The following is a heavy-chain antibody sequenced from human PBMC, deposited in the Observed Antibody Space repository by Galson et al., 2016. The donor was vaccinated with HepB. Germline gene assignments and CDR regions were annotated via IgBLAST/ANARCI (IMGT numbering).Heavy chain of an antibody. Sequence: SLRLSCAASGFTFSNYGMEWVRQAPGKGLEWVAIIWFDASNKYYGDSVKGRFTISRDNSKNTLYLQMNSLRAEDTAFYYCARQNRRNTVTSPLDYWGQGTLVTVSA. D-gene: IGHD4-17*01. CDR3: ARQNRRNTVTSPLDY. V-gene: IGHV3-33*01. CDR1: GFTFSNYG. CDR2: IWFDASNK. J-gene: IGHJ4*02.